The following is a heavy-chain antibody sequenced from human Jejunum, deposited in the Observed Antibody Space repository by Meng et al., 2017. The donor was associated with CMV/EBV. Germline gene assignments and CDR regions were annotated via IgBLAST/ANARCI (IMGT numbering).Heavy chain of an antibody. J-gene: IGHJ3*01. CDR1: GFDFEDST. CDR2: ISWDGGDT. D-gene: IGHD3-16*01. Sequence: CSASGFDFEDSTMHWVRQAPGKSLEWVSLISWDGGDTLYAASVRGRFTISRDNSKNSLYLHMSSLRADDTAFYYCATIGGLQAFDFWGQGTMVTVSS. V-gene: IGHV3-43*01. CDR3: ATIGGLQAFDF.